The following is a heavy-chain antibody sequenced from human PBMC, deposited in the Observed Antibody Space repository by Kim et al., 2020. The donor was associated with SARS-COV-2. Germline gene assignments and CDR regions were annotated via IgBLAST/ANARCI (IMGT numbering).Heavy chain of an antibody. D-gene: IGHD5-12*01. CDR2: IYSGDSRT. J-gene: IGHJ4*02. CDR3: ARLPPYGGYLEY. CDR1: GFTFSSYA. V-gene: IGHV3-23*03. Sequence: GGSLRLSCAVSGFTFSSYAMSWVRQAPGKGLEWVSGIYSGDSRTNYADSVKGRFTISRDNAKDTLYLQMNSLRVEDTAIYYCARLPPYGGYLEYWGQGTLVTVSS.